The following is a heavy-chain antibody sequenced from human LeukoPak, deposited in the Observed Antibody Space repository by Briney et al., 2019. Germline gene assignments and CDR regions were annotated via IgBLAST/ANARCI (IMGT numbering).Heavy chain of an antibody. CDR2: IYYSGSS. CDR3: ARDVYCSSTSCSHDAFDI. Sequence: SETLSLTCTVSGGSISSSSYYWGWIRQPPGEGLEWIGSIYYSGSSYYNPSLKSRVTISVDTSKSQFSLKLSSVTAADTAVYYCARDVYCSSTSCSHDAFDIWGQGTMVTVSS. CDR1: GGSISSSSYY. J-gene: IGHJ3*02. V-gene: IGHV4-39*07. D-gene: IGHD2-2*01.